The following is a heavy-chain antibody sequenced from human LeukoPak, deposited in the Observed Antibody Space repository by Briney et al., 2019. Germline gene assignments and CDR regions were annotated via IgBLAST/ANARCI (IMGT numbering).Heavy chain of an antibody. V-gene: IGHV3-33*01. CDR2: IWYDGSNK. Sequence: GGSLRLSCAASGFTFSSYGMHWVRQAPGKGLEWVAVIWYDGSNKYYADSMKGRFTISRDNSKNTLYLQMNSLRAEDTAVYYCARESTAWGAFDIWGQGTMVTVSS. CDR3: ARESTAWGAFDI. CDR1: GFTFSSYG. J-gene: IGHJ3*02. D-gene: IGHD5-18*01.